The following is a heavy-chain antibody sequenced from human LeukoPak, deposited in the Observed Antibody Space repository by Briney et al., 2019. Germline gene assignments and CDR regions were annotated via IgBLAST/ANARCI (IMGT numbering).Heavy chain of an antibody. J-gene: IGHJ4*02. CDR1: GFTFSTYS. CDR3: AGDQGGNRWTY. Sequence: GGSLRLSCAASGFTFSTYSMNWVRQAPGKGLEWVSSISTRSSYIYYVDSVRGRFTISKDNAKKSLYLQMNSLRVEDSAVYYCAGDQGGNRWTYWGQGTLVTVSS. D-gene: IGHD3-16*01. CDR2: ISTRSSYI. V-gene: IGHV3-21*01.